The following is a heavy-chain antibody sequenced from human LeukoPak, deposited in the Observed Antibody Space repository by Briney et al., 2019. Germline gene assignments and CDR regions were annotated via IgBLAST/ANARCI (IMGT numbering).Heavy chain of an antibody. Sequence: GGSLRLSCAASGFTVSSNYMNWVRQAPGKGLVWVSRIKSDGSGATYADSVKGRFTISRDNAKNTLYLQMNSLRAEDTAVYYCARGLPAAAGLIDYWGQGTLVTVSS. CDR2: IKSDGSGA. CDR3: ARGLPAAAGLIDY. CDR1: GFTVSSNY. D-gene: IGHD6-13*01. J-gene: IGHJ4*02. V-gene: IGHV3-74*03.